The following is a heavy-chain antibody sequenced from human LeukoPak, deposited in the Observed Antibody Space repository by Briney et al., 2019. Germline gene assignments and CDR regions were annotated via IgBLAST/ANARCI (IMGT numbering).Heavy chain of an antibody. D-gene: IGHD6-6*01. V-gene: IGHV3-23*01. Sequence: GGSLRLSCGASGFTFSNYAMSWVRQAPGKGLEWVSAISGSGGNTFYADSVKGWFTISRDNSEKTLYLQMNSLRAEDTAIYYCARGTDSSPGIDYWGQGTLVTVSS. CDR3: ARGTDSSPGIDY. J-gene: IGHJ4*02. CDR2: ISGSGGNT. CDR1: GFTFSNYA.